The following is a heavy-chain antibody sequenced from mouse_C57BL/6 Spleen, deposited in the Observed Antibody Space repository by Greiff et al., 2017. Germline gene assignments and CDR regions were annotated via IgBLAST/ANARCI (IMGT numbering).Heavy chain of an antibody. V-gene: IGHV5-6*02. CDR3: ARQDDAMDY. Sequence: DVKLVESGGDLVKPGGSLKLSCAASGFTFSSYGMSWVRQTPDKRLEWVATISSGGSYTYYRDSVKGRFTISRDNAKNTLYLQMSSLKSEDTAMYYCARQDDAMDYWGQGTSVTVSS. CDR2: ISSGGSYT. CDR1: GFTFSSYG. J-gene: IGHJ4*01.